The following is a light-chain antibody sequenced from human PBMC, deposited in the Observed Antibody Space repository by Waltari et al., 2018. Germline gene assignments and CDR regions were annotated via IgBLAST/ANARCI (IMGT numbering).Light chain of an antibody. J-gene: IGKJ4*01. CDR1: QGIRSY. Sequence: VIWMTQSPSLLSASTGHRVTISCRMTQGIRSYLAWCQQKPGKAPELLIYDASTLQRGVPSRFSGSGSGTDFTLTISCLQSEDFATYYCQQYYSFPLTFGGGTKVEIK. CDR3: QQYYSFPLT. CDR2: DAS. V-gene: IGKV1D-8*01.